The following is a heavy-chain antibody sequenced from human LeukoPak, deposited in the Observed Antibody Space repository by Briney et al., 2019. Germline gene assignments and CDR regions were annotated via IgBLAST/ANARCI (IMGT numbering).Heavy chain of an antibody. CDR3: AGGTMVRGVSPFYY. J-gene: IGHJ4*02. CDR2: ISAYNGNT. D-gene: IGHD3-10*01. V-gene: IGHV1-18*01. CDR1: GYTLTSYG. Sequence: GASVKVSCKASGYTLTSYGISWVRQAPGQGLEWMGWISAYNGNTNNAQKLQGRVTMTTDTSTSTAYMELRSLRSDDTAVYYCAGGTMVRGVSPFYYWGQGTLVTVSS.